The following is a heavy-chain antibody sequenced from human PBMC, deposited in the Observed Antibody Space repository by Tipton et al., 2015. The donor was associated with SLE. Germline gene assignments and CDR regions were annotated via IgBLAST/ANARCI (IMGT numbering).Heavy chain of an antibody. CDR3: ARSTGSNGYEHNFDS. Sequence: SLRLSCAASGFTFSSYSMNWVRQAPGKGLEWVSSISSSSSYIYYADSVKGRFTISRDNAKNSLYLQMNSLRAEDTAVYYCARSTGSNGYEHNFDSWGQGTLVTVSS. CDR1: GFTFSSYS. V-gene: IGHV3-21*01. J-gene: IGHJ4*02. CDR2: ISSSSSYI. D-gene: IGHD5-12*01.